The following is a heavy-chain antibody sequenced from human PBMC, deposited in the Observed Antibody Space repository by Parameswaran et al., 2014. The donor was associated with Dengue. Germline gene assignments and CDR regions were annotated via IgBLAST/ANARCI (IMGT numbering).Heavy chain of an antibody. Sequence: PGKGLEWIGYIYYSGSTNYNPSLKSRVTISVDTSKNQFSLKLSSVTAADTAVYYCARDASGAWYFDLWGRGTLVTVSS. CDR2: IYYSGST. D-gene: IGHD2-8*02. V-gene: IGHV4-59*13. CDR3: ARDASGAWYFDL. J-gene: IGHJ2*01.